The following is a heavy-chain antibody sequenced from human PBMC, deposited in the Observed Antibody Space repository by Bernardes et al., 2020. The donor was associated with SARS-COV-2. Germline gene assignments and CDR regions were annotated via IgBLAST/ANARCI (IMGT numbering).Heavy chain of an antibody. J-gene: IGHJ3*02. V-gene: IGHV4-59*01. CDR2: IYYTGST. D-gene: IGHD3-10*01. Sequence: SETLSLTCTVSGGSISSYYWSWIRQPPGKGLEWIGYIYYTGSTNYNPSLKSRLTMSIDTSKNQFSLKLSSVTAADTAVYHCATITSSAFDIWGQGTMVTVSS. CDR3: ATITSSAFDI. CDR1: GGSISSYY.